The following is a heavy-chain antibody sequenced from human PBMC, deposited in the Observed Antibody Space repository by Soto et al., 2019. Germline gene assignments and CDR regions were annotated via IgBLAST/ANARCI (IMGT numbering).Heavy chain of an antibody. Sequence: PGGSLRLSCAASGFTFRNYNMNWVRQAPGKGLEWVAHISLGGTTVDYADSVKGRFTISRDDADNSLFLQMNSLGAEDTALYYCVREQLYDNDVFGRPLNGFDMRGPGTTVTVSS. J-gene: IGHJ3*02. CDR2: ISLGGTTV. D-gene: IGHD2-15*01. CDR3: VREQLYDNDVFGRPLNGFDM. V-gene: IGHV3-48*01. CDR1: GFTFRNYN.